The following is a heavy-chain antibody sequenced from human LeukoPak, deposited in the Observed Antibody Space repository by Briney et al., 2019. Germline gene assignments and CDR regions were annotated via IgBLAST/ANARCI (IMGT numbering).Heavy chain of an antibody. CDR3: ARFVDYIWGSYQRSFDY. V-gene: IGHV3-66*03. CDR2: IYSSGST. J-gene: IGHJ4*02. D-gene: IGHD3-16*02. Sequence: PGGSLRLSCAASGFTVSSNYMSWVRQAPGKGLEWVSVIYSSGSTYYADIVKGRFTISRDNSKNTLYLQMNSLRPEDTAVYYFARFVDYIWGSYQRSFDYWAQRPLAPVSS. CDR1: GFTVSSNY.